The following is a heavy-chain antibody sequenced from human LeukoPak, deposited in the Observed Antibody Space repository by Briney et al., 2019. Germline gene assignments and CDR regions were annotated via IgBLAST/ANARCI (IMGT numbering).Heavy chain of an antibody. Sequence: SETLSLTCTVSGGSINSDGYYWSWIRQPPGKGLEWIGEINHSGSTNYNPSLKSRVTISVDTSKNQFSLKLSSVTAADTAVYYCARGSHYYDSSGSKGKSWYFDLWGRGTLVTVSS. CDR1: GGSINSDGYY. J-gene: IGHJ2*01. CDR3: ARGSHYYDSSGSKGKSWYFDL. V-gene: IGHV4-34*01. D-gene: IGHD3-22*01. CDR2: INHSGST.